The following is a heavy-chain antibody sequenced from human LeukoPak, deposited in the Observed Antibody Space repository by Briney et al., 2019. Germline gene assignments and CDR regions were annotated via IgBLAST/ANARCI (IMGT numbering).Heavy chain of an antibody. CDR3: ARGSGSSPFDR. Sequence: GGSLRLSCAASGFTFSDYYMSWVRQAPEKGLECVSVIYSGGSTSYADSVKGRFTISRDNSENTVYLQMNSLRAEDTAVYYCARGSGSSPFDRWGQGTLVTVSS. CDR1: GFTFSDYY. D-gene: IGHD1-26*01. J-gene: IGHJ4*02. CDR2: IYSGGST. V-gene: IGHV3-53*01.